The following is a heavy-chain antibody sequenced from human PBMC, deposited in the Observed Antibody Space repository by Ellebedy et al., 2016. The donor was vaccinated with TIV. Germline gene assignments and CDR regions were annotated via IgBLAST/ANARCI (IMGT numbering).Heavy chain of an antibody. Sequence: MPSETLSLTCTVSGGSISSYYWSWIRQPAGKGLEWIGRIYTSGSTNYNPSLKSRVTMSVDTSKNQFSLKLSSVTAADTAVYYCARSITMVRGVPNDAFDIWGQGTMVTVSS. J-gene: IGHJ3*02. CDR1: GGSISSYY. V-gene: IGHV4-4*07. CDR3: ARSITMVRGVPNDAFDI. CDR2: IYTSGST. D-gene: IGHD3-10*01.